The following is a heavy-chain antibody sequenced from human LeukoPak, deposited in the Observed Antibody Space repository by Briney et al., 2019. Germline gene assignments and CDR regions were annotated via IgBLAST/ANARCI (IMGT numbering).Heavy chain of an antibody. CDR2: IYYSGST. CDR1: GVSISSYY. V-gene: IGHV4-59*01. CDR3: ARFSVAAAGTGWFDP. J-gene: IGHJ5*02. Sequence: SETLSLTCTVSGVSISSYYWSWIRQPPGKGLELIGYIYYSGSTNYNPSLKSRVTISVDTSKNRLSLKLSSVTAADTAVYYCARFSVAAAGTGWFDPWGQGTLVTVS. D-gene: IGHD6-13*01.